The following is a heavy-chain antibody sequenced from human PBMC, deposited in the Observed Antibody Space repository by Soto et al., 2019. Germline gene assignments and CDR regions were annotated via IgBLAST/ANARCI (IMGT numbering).Heavy chain of an antibody. CDR1: GDSISSYS. CDR2: IYYSGST. D-gene: IGHD3-10*01. V-gene: IGHV4-30-4*01. CDR3: ARGLLNNWFDP. Sequence: SETLSLTCTDSGDSISSYSWSWIRQPPGKGLEWIGYIYYSGSTYYNPSLKSRVTISVDTSKNQFSLKLSSVTAADTAVYYCARGLLNNWFDPWGQGTLVTVS. J-gene: IGHJ5*02.